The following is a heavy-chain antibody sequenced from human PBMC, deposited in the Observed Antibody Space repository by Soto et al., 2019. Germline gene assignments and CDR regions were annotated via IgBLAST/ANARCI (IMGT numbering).Heavy chain of an antibody. CDR1: GYTFTDYW. Sequence: PGESLKISCKGSGYTFTDYWIGWVRQLPGKGLEWMGIIYPGDSDTRYSPSFQGHVTITVDKSTSTAYLQWNTLKASDNAMYYCARHISHFRYSYCATDVWGQGSTVTVSS. J-gene: IGHJ6*02. CDR2: IYPGDSDT. CDR3: ARHISHFRYSYCATDV. D-gene: IGHD2-15*01. V-gene: IGHV5-51*01.